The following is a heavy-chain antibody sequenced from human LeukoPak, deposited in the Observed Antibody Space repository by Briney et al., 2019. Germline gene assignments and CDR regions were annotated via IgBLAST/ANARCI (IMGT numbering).Heavy chain of an antibody. Sequence: PSETLSLTCTVSGGSISTYYWTWIRQSAGKGLEWIGRSHSSGSTNHNPSLKSRLAISIDKSKTQFSLKLSSVTAADTAVYYCWIDPNSAGVTGDYYFDTWGQGILVTVSS. CDR1: GGSISTYY. J-gene: IGHJ4*02. CDR3: WIDPNSAGVTGDYYFDT. D-gene: IGHD2/OR15-2a*01. V-gene: IGHV4-4*07. CDR2: SHSSGST.